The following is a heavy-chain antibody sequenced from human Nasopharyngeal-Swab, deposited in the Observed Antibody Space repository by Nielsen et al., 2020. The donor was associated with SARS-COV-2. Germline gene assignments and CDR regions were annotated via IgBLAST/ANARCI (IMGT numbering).Heavy chain of an antibody. V-gene: IGHV4-59*01. Sequence: SETLSLTYTVSGGSISSYYWSWIRQPPGKGLEWIGYIYYSGSTNYNPSLKSRVTISVDTSKNQFSLKLSSVTAADTAVYYCARDGYSSGWYGRDYYYYMDVWGKGTTVTVSS. D-gene: IGHD6-19*01. CDR1: GGSISSYY. CDR3: ARDGYSSGWYGRDYYYYMDV. CDR2: IYYSGST. J-gene: IGHJ6*03.